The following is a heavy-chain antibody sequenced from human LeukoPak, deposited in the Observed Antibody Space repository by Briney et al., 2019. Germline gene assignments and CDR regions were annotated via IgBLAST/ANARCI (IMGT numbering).Heavy chain of an antibody. CDR3: ATLRYLDWLLDY. CDR2: IDPSDSYT. D-gene: IGHD3-9*01. J-gene: IGHJ4*02. Sequence: GESLKISCKGSGYSFTSYWISWVRQMPGKGLEWMGRIDPSDSYTNYSPSFQGHVTISADKSISTAYLQWSSLKASDTAMYYCATLRYLDWLLDYWGQGTLVTVSS. V-gene: IGHV5-10-1*01. CDR1: GYSFTSYW.